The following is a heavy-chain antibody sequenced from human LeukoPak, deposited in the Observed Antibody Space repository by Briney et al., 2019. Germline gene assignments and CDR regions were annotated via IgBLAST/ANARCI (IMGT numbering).Heavy chain of an antibody. CDR2: IKEGGSEK. J-gene: IGHJ4*02. CDR1: GFTFSNYW. V-gene: IGHV3-7*01. Sequence: PGGSLRLSCAASGFTFSNYWMSWVRQAPGKGLEWVANIKEGGSEKYYVDSVKGRFTSSRDNAKNSLYLQMNSMRAEDTALYYCARGWDKAMGKGFNYWGQGTLVTVSS. D-gene: IGHD5-18*01. CDR3: ARGWDKAMGKGFNY.